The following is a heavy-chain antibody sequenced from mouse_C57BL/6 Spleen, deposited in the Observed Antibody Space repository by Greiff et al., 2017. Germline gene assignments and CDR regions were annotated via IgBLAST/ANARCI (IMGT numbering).Heavy chain of an antibody. D-gene: IGHD2-4*01. CDR2: INPNNGGT. CDR1: GYTFTDYY. J-gene: IGHJ3*01. Sequence: VQLQQSGPELVKPGASVKISCKASGYTFTDYYMNWVKQSHGKSLEWIGDINPNNGGTSYNQKFKGKATLTVAKSYSTAYMERRSLTSEDSAVYYLAKEEGLRRGFAYWGQGTLVTVSA. V-gene: IGHV1-26*01. CDR3: AKEEGLRRGFAY.